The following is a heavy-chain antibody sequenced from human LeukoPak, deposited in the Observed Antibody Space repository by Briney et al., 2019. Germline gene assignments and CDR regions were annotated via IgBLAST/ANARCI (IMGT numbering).Heavy chain of an antibody. V-gene: IGHV4-34*01. D-gene: IGHD1-26*01. J-gene: IGHJ4*02. CDR2: INHSGST. Sequence: SETLSLTCAVYGGSFSGYYWSWIRQPPGKGLEWIGEINHSGSTNYNPSLKSRVTISVDTSENQFSLKLSSVTAADTAVYYCARSKWVVGATYFDYWGQGTLVTVSS. CDR1: GGSFSGYY. CDR3: ARSKWVVGATYFDY.